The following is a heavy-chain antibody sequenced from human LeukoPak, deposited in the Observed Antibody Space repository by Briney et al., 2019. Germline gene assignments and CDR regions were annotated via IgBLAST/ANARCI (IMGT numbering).Heavy chain of an antibody. Sequence: PGGSLRLSCAASGFTFNNYWMLWVRQAPGKGLVWVSRISSDGSSTTYADSVQGRFAISRDNAKNTLFLQLNSLRGEDTAVYFCARGYSGNYRVDYWGQGTLVTVSS. CDR2: ISSDGSST. J-gene: IGHJ4*02. D-gene: IGHD1-26*01. CDR1: GFTFNNYW. CDR3: ARGYSGNYRVDY. V-gene: IGHV3-74*01.